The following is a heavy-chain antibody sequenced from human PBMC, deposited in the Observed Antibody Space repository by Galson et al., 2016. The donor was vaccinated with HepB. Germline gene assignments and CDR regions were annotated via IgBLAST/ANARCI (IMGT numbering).Heavy chain of an antibody. V-gene: IGHV3-74*01. J-gene: IGHJ4*02. CDR2: MNSDGSTT. D-gene: IGHD3-22*01. Sequence: SLRLSCAVSGFTVGNNFMTWVRQAPGKGLVWVSRMNSDGSTTNYADSVKGRFTISRDNAKNTLYLQMSSLRAEDTAVYFCARGVADNYFDTSGHYCDFWGQGNLVIVSS. CDR1: GFTVGNNF. CDR3: ARGVADNYFDTSGHYCDF.